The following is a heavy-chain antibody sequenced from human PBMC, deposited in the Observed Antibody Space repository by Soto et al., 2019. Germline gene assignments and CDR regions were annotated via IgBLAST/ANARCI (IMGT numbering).Heavy chain of an antibody. D-gene: IGHD3-22*01. J-gene: IGHJ4*02. CDR2: FDPEDGET. Sequence: ASVKVSCKVSGYTLTELSMHWVRQAPGKGLEWMGGFDPEDGETIYAQKFQGRVTMTGDTSTDTAYMELSSLRSEDTAVYYCATPEHYYDSSGYRLDYWGQGTLVTVSS. CDR3: ATPEHYYDSSGYRLDY. V-gene: IGHV1-24*01. CDR1: GYTLTELS.